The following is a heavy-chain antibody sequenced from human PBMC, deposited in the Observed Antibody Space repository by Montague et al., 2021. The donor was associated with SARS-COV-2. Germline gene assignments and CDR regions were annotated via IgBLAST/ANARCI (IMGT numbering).Heavy chain of an antibody. D-gene: IGHD4-17*01. J-gene: IGHJ4*02. CDR1: GFSLNTSGMC. CDR3: ARSYGDYRDSYFDY. CDR2: XDWDEDQ. Sequence: PALVKPTQTLTLTCTFSGFSLNTSGMCVSWIRQPPGKALERLALXDWDEDQYYSTSLKTRLTISKDTSKNQVVLTMTNMDPIDTATYYCARSYGDYRDSYFDYWGQGTLVTVSS. V-gene: IGHV2-70*01.